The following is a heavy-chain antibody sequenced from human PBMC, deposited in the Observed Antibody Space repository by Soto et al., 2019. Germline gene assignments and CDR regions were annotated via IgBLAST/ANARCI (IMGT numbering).Heavy chain of an antibody. CDR1: GGSISSGGYY. Sequence: QVQLQESGPGLVKPSQTLSLTCTVSGGSISSGGYYWSWIRQHPGKGLEWIGYIYYSGSTYYNPSLQSRVTISGDTSKNQFSLKLSSVTAADTAVYYCASGGDYVWGSYRYTGPLDYWGQGTLVTVSS. J-gene: IGHJ4*02. CDR2: IYYSGST. D-gene: IGHD3-16*02. V-gene: IGHV4-31*03. CDR3: ASGGDYVWGSYRYTGPLDY.